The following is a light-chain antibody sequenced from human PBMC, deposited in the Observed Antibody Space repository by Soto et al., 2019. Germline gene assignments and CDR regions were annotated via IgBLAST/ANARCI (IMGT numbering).Light chain of an antibody. CDR1: QSVSNN. Sequence: ILMTQSPATLSVSPGERATLSCRASQSVSNNLAWYQQKPGQAPRLLIYDASTRATGIPARLSGSSSGTEFTITISGLQSEDFAVYYCQQYNNWPPWTFGQGTKVEIK. V-gene: IGKV3-15*01. CDR3: QQYNNWPPWT. CDR2: DAS. J-gene: IGKJ1*01.